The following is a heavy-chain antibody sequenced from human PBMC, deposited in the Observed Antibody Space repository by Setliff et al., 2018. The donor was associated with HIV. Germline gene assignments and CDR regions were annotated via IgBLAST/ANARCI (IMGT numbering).Heavy chain of an antibody. V-gene: IGHV4-38-2*02. CDR1: GYSISSGDY. CDR2: IYHSGST. Sequence: SETLSLTCTVSGYSISSGDYWGWIRQPPGKGLEWIGCIYHSGSTYYNPSLKSRVTIAVDTSKNQFSLKLSSVTAADTAVYYCARDPGDYDYVWGTKRGWFDPWGQGTLVTVSS. D-gene: IGHD3-16*01. J-gene: IGHJ5*02. CDR3: ARDPGDYDYVWGTKRGWFDP.